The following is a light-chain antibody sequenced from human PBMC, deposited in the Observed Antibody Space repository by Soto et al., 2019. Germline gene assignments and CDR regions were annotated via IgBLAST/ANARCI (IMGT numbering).Light chain of an antibody. CDR1: QSVNSN. CDR2: GAS. CDR3: LQYNSWPRGT. J-gene: IGKJ3*01. Sequence: IMMTQSPVTLSVSPGERATLSCRASQSVNSNFAWYQQKPGQAPRLLIYGASTRAAGIPTRFRGSGSGRELTLTISSLQSEDSAIYFCLQYNSWPRGTFGPGTKVEIK. V-gene: IGKV3-15*01.